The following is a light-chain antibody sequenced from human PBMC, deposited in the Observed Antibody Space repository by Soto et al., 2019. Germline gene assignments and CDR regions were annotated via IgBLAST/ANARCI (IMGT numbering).Light chain of an antibody. Sequence: DIQMTQSPSTLSASVGDRVTITCRASQSIGSWLAWYQQKPGKAPKLLIYKTSSLESGVPSRFSGSGSGTEFTLTISSLQPDDFATYYCQQYNTYPGTFGQGTKLEIK. J-gene: IGKJ2*01. V-gene: IGKV1-5*03. CDR1: QSIGSW. CDR2: KTS. CDR3: QQYNTYPGT.